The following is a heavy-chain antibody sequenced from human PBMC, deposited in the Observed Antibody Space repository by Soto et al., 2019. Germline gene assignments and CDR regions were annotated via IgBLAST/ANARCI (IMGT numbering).Heavy chain of an antibody. J-gene: IGHJ5*02. D-gene: IGHD3-3*01. Sequence: SETLSLTCSVSGGTISGYYWTWIRQPAGKGLEWIGRIYSSGNTKYDPSLQSRVTMSLDTSNNQFSLRLTSVTAADTAVYYCARGQRFSDWFDPWGQGTLVTV. CDR2: IYSSGNT. CDR3: ARGQRFSDWFDP. CDR1: GGTISGYY. V-gene: IGHV4-4*07.